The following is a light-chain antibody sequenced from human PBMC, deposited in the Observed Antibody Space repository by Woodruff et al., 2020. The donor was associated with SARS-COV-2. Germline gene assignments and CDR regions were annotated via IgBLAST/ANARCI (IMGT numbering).Light chain of an antibody. CDR3: QQYKSYSRT. Sequence: VTITCRASQSISAWLAWYQQKPGKAPKLLIYKASSLQSGVPSRFSGSGSGTEFTLTIRSLQPEDFATYYCQQYKSYSRTFGQGTKVEI. J-gene: IGKJ1*01. V-gene: IGKV1-5*03. CDR2: KAS. CDR1: QSISAW.